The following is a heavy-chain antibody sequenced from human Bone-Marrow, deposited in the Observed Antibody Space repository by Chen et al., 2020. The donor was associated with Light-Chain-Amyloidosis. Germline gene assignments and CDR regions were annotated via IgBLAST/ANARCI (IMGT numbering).Heavy chain of an antibody. Sequence: EVQLVESGGGLVQPGGSLRLSCAASGFTFSNYWMAWVRQAPGKGLEWVANINQEGGEKYYLDSVKGRFTISRDNAKNSLYLQLNSLRAEDTAVYSCARDYLSSGSGSYWYDCWGQGTLVTVSS. CDR2: INQEGGEK. D-gene: IGHD3-10*01. J-gene: IGHJ4*02. CDR3: ARDYLSSGSGSYWYDC. V-gene: IGHV3-7*01. CDR1: GFTFSNYW.